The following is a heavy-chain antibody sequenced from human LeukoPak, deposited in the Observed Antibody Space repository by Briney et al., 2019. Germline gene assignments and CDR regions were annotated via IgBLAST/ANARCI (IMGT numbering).Heavy chain of an antibody. CDR2: IYSGGST. D-gene: IGHD3-10*01. CDR1: GFTFSNAW. CDR3: ARVRQSGSGSYYDSLFDY. V-gene: IGHV3-53*01. J-gene: IGHJ4*02. Sequence: GGSLRLSCAASGFTFSNAWMSWVRQAPGKGLEWVSLIYSGGSTYYADSVKGRFTISRDNSKNTLYLQMNSLRAEDTAVYYCARVRQSGSGSYYDSLFDYWGQGTLVTVSS.